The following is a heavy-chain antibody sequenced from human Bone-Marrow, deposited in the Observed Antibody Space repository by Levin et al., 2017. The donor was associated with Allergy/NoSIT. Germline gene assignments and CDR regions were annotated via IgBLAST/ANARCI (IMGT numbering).Heavy chain of an antibody. CDR1: GYTFTSYA. Sequence: ASVKVSCKASGYTFTSYAMHWVRQAPGQRLEWMGWINAGNGNTKYSQKFQGRVTITRDTSASTAYMELSSLRSEDTAVYYCARDAQRFLEWLSVGPGDYMDVWGKGTTVTVSS. V-gene: IGHV1-3*01. CDR3: ARDAQRFLEWLSVGPGDYMDV. CDR2: INAGNGNT. J-gene: IGHJ6*03. D-gene: IGHD3-3*01.